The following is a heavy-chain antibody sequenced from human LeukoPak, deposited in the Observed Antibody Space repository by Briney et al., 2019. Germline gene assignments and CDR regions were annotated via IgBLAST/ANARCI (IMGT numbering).Heavy chain of an antibody. J-gene: IGHJ4*02. D-gene: IGHD3-10*02. Sequence: GGSLRLSCAVSGLSFSNYWMHWVRQAPGKGLVWVARTNLHGTAVDYADPVKGRFTISGDNSKNMLFLQMNSLRVEDTAVYYCASAYTYVRLGDHWGQGTLVTVSP. CDR3: ASAYTYVRLGDH. CDR2: TNLHGTAV. V-gene: IGHV3-74*01. CDR1: GLSFSNYW.